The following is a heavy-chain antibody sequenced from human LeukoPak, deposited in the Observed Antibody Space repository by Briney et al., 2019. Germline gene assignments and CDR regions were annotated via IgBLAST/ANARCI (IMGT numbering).Heavy chain of an antibody. Sequence: GGSLRLSCAASGFTFSRYAMHWVRQAPGKGLEWVAVISYDGSNKYYADSVKGRFTISRDNSKNTLYLQMNSLRAEDTAVYYCARSNSGDSSGYYFGWFDPWGQGTLVTVSS. CDR3: ARSNSGDSSGYYFGWFDP. CDR2: ISYDGSNK. CDR1: GFTFSRYA. J-gene: IGHJ5*02. V-gene: IGHV3-30-3*01. D-gene: IGHD3-22*01.